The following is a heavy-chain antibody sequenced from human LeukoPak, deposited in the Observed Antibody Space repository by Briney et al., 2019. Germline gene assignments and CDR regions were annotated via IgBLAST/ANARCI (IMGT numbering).Heavy chain of an antibody. CDR3: ARGIWSARTVDYYLDY. CDR1: GYTFTGYY. V-gene: IGHV1-2*06. CDR2: INPNSGDT. J-gene: IGHJ4*02. Sequence: ASVKVSCKASGYTFTGYYVHWVRQAPGQGLEWMGRINPNSGDTNYAQKFQGRVTMTRDTSISTAYMELSSLTSEDTAVYYCARGIWSARTVDYYLDYWGQGTLVTVSS. D-gene: IGHD2-21*01.